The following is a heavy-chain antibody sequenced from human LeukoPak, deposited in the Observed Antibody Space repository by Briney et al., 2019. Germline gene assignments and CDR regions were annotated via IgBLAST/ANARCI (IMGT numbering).Heavy chain of an antibody. J-gene: IGHJ3*02. CDR3: AKSNGYGLVDI. CDR2: IFYSGST. D-gene: IGHD3-10*01. Sequence: SETLSLTCTVSGGSISSYYWSWIRQPPGKGLEWIGNIFYSGSTYYSPSLKSRVTISLDTSRNQFSLKLTSVTAADTAVYYCAKSNGYGLVDIWGQGTMVTVSS. CDR1: GGSISSYY. V-gene: IGHV4-59*12.